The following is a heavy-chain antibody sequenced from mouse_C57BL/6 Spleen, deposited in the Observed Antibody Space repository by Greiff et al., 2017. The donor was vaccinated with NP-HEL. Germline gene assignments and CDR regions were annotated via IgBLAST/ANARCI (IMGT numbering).Heavy chain of an antibody. V-gene: IGHV1-54*01. CDR3: ARSITTVVATGYFDV. J-gene: IGHJ1*03. CDR2: INPGSGGT. CDR1: GYAFTNYL. D-gene: IGHD1-1*01. Sequence: QVQLQQSGAELVRPGTSVKVSCKASGYAFTNYLIEWVKQRPGQGPEWIVVINPGSGGTNYNEKFKGKATLTADKSSSTAYMQLSSLTSEDSAVYFCARSITTVVATGYFDVWGTGTTVTVSS.